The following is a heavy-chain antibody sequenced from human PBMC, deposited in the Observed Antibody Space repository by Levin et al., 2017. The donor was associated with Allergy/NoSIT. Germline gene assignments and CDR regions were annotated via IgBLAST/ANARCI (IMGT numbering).Heavy chain of an antibody. V-gene: IGHV1-46*01. CDR2: INPSGGST. J-gene: IGHJ4*02. Sequence: ASVKVSCKASGYTFTSYYMHWVRQAPGQGLEWMGIINPSGGSTSYAQKFQGRVTMTRDTSTSTVYMELSSLRSEDTAVYYCARDYRRFLEWLIGDYWGQGTLVTVSS. CDR3: ARDYRRFLEWLIGDY. CDR1: GYTFTSYY. D-gene: IGHD3-3*01.